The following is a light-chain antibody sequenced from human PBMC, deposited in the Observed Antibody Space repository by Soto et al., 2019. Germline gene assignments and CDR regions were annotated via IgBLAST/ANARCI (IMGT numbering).Light chain of an antibody. J-gene: IGKJ2*01. CDR1: QNLNSNF. CDR3: QQRFNRYT. Sequence: ENVLTQSPCTLSFSPGERPTLSCRASQNLNSNFLAWYQQKPGHAPRLLIYDATSRATGIPARLGGSGSGTEFTLTISRLPPEDYAVYYCQQRFNRYTFGQGTQVDIK. V-gene: IGKV3D-20*02. CDR2: DAT.